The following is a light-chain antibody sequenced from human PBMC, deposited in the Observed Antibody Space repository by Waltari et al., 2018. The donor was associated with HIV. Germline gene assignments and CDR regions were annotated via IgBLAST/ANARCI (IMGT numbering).Light chain of an antibody. V-gene: IGLV1-47*01. CDR1: SSNIGKNF. CDR3: AAWDDSLSGRV. J-gene: IGLJ3*02. CDR2: RNN. Sequence: QSGLTQPPSASGTPGQRVTISCSGSSSNIGKNFVYWYQQLPGTAPKLLISRNNQRPSGVPDRFSGSKSGTLASLAISGLRSEYEADYYCAAWDDSLSGRVFGGGTKLTVL.